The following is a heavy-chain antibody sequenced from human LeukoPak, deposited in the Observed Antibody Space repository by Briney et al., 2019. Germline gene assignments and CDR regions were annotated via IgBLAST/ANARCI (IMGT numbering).Heavy chain of an antibody. D-gene: IGHD2-15*01. CDR2: INSDGSST. V-gene: IGHV3-74*01. CDR1: GFTFSSYW. CDR3: ARDQFQDIVVVVAATLDY. Sequence: GGSLRLSCASGFTFSSYWMHWVRQAPGKGLVWVSRINSDGSSTSYADSVKGRFTISRDNAKNSLYLQMDSLRAEDTAVYYCARDQFQDIVVVVAATLDYWGQGTLVTVSS. J-gene: IGHJ4*02.